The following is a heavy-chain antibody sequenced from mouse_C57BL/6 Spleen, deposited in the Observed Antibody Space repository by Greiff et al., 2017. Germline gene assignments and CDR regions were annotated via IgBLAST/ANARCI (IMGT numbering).Heavy chain of an antibody. Sequence: QVQLQQPGAELVKPGASVKLSCKASGYTFTSYWMHWVKQRPGQGLEWIGMIHPSSGSTNYNEKFKSKATLTVDKTSSTAYIQLSSLTSEDSAVYYCARSPNYDGCSYRYFAVWGTGTTVTVSS. CDR1: GYTFTSYW. V-gene: IGHV1-64*01. CDR3: ARSPNYDGCSYRYFAV. CDR2: IHPSSGST. D-gene: IGHD1-1*01. J-gene: IGHJ1*03.